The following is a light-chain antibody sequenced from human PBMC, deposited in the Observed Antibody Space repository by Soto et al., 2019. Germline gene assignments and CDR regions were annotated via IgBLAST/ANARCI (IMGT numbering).Light chain of an antibody. CDR1: QSISSW. CDR3: PSGVT. V-gene: IGKV1-5*03. Sequence: DIQMTQSPSTLSASVGDRVTISCRASQSISSWLAWYQQKPGKAPKLLIYQASRVQSGVPSRFSGSGSGTEFTLTISSLQPDDFATYYCPSGVTFGGGTKVEIK. CDR2: QAS. J-gene: IGKJ4*01.